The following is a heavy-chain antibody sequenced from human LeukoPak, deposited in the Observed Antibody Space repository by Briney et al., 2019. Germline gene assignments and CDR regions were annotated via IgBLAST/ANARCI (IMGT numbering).Heavy chain of an antibody. J-gene: IGHJ4*02. CDR2: IYYSGST. CDR1: GGSISTYS. Sequence: PSETLSLTCTVSGGSISTYSWTWIRQPPGKGLEWIGNIYYSGSTNYNPSLKSRVTISIDTSKNQFSLKLSSVTAADTAVYYCARQQSAGAFDYWGQGTLVTVSS. CDR3: ARQQSAGAFDY. D-gene: IGHD3-10*01. V-gene: IGHV4-59*08.